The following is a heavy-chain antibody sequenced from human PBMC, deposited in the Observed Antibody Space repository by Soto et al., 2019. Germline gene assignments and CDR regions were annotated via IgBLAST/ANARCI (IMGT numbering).Heavy chain of an antibody. V-gene: IGHV4-39*01. D-gene: IGHD3-10*01. CDR2: IYYSGST. CDR3: ARHDYYGSGDINWFDP. J-gene: IGHJ5*02. Sequence: ASETLSLTCTVSGGSISSSSYYWGWIRQPPGKGLEWIGSIYYSGSTYYNPSLKSRVTISVDTSKNQFSLKLSSVTAADTAVYYCARHDYYGSGDINWFDPWGQGTLVTVPS. CDR1: GGSISSSSYY.